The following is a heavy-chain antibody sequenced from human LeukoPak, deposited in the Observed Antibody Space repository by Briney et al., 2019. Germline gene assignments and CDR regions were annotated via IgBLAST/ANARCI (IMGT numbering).Heavy chain of an antibody. Sequence: GGSLRLSCAASGFTFSSYGMHWVRQAPDKGLEWVAFIRYDGSNKYYADSVKGRFTISRDNSKNTLYLQMNSLRAEDTAVYYCGAIFDYYYYMDVWGKGTTVTISS. J-gene: IGHJ6*03. CDR3: GAIFDYYYYMDV. CDR1: GFTFSSYG. CDR2: IRYDGSNK. V-gene: IGHV3-30*02. D-gene: IGHD3-9*01.